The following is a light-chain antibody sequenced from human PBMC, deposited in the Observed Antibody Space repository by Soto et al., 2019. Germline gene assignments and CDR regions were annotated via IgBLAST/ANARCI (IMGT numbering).Light chain of an antibody. CDR1: SSNIGAGYD. CDR3: HSYDISLSGVV. J-gene: IGLJ2*01. CDR2: GNS. V-gene: IGLV1-40*01. Sequence: QPVLTQPPSVSGAPGQRVTISCTGSSSNIGAGYDVHWYQQLPGTAPKLLIYGNSNRPSGVPDRFSGSKSGTSASLAITGLQAEHEADYYFHSYDISLSGVVFGGGTKLTV.